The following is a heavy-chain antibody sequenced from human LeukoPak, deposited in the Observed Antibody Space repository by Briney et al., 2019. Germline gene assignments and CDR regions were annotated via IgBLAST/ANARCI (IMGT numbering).Heavy chain of an antibody. V-gene: IGHV3-74*01. Sequence: PGGSLRLSCATSGLTFRTTWMHWVRQAPGKGLMWVSRMNGEGTTIDYADSVKGRFTVSRDYAKNTLYLQMNSLRAEDTAVYYCARDYGRSRDYGMDVWGQGTTVTVSS. CDR2: MNGEGTTI. D-gene: IGHD3-10*01. J-gene: IGHJ6*02. CDR3: ARDYGRSRDYGMDV. CDR1: GLTFRTTW.